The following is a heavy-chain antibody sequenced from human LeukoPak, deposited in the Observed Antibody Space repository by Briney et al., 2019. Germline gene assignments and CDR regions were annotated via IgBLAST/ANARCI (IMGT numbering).Heavy chain of an antibody. V-gene: IGHV1-18*04. CDR3: ARSPGIGAAGTVDY. Sequence: ASVKVSCKASGYTFTGYYMHWVRQAPGQGLEWMGWISAYYGNTNYSQRLKGRVTLTTDTSTSTVYMELRSLRSDDTAVYYCARSPGIGAAGTVDYWGQGTLVTVSS. CDR2: ISAYYGNT. CDR1: GYTFTGYY. D-gene: IGHD6-13*01. J-gene: IGHJ4*02.